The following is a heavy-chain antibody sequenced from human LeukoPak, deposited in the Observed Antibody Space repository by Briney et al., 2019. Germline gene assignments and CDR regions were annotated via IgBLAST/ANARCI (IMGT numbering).Heavy chain of an antibody. D-gene: IGHD6-19*01. J-gene: IGHJ2*01. CDR2: IYYSGST. Sequence: SETLSLTCTVSGGSISSYYWSWIRQPPGKGLEWIGYIYYSGSTNYNPSLKSRVTISVDTSKNQFSLKLSSVTAADTAVYYCARVRSLSSGWSQPYWYFDLWGQGTLVTVSS. CDR1: GGSISSYY. V-gene: IGHV4-59*01. CDR3: ARVRSLSSGWSQPYWYFDL.